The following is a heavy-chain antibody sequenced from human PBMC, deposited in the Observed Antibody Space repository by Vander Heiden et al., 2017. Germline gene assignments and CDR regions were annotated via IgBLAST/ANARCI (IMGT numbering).Heavy chain of an antibody. Sequence: QVQLVQSGAEVKTPGTSVKVSCKVSGGTLSSYAISRVRQAPGHGLESTGGIIPMFGKPNYAQNVQGRVTITADESTTTVYMGLSSLRSEDTAVYYCARGYGARNYYCHCWGQVTLVTVSS. V-gene: IGHV1-69*01. CDR2: IIPMFGKP. D-gene: IGHD3-10*01. J-gene: IGHJ4*02. CDR3: ARGYGARNYYCHC. CDR1: GGTLSSYA.